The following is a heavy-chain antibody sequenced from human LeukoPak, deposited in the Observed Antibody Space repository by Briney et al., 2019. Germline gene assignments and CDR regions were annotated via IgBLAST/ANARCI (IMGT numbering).Heavy chain of an antibody. CDR3: ARAGVVVPAASYYFDY. Sequence: SETLSLTCTVSGGSISSHYWSWIRQPPGTGLEWIGYIYYSGSTNYNPSLKSRVTISVDTSKNQFSLRLSSVTAADTAVYYCARAGVVVPAASYYFDYWGQGTLVTVSS. J-gene: IGHJ4*02. V-gene: IGHV4-59*08. D-gene: IGHD2-2*01. CDR1: GGSISSHY. CDR2: IYYSGST.